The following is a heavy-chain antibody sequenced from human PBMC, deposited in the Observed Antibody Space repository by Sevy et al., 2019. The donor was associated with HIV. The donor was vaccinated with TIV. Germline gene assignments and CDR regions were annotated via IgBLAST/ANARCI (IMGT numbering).Heavy chain of an antibody. Sequence: GASVKVSCKASGYTFTTYNIVWVRQAPGQGLEWLAWMSPYNGNKNYAQRVQGRVTMTTDTFTDTAFLELRSLKFDDTAVYYCARGSSSWYDYWGQGTLVTVSS. D-gene: IGHD2-2*01. CDR1: GYTFTTYN. J-gene: IGHJ4*02. CDR3: ARGSSSWYDY. V-gene: IGHV1-18*01. CDR2: MSPYNGNK.